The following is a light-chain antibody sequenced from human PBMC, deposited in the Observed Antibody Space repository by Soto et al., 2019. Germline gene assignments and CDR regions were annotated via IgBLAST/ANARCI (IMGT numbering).Light chain of an antibody. Sequence: DIQLTQSPSTLSASVGDRVTITCRASQTIITFLAWYQQKPGKAPHLLIYGASSLQSGVPSRFSGSGSGTEFTLSISSLQPDDLGTYYCQQYIGLWTFGQGTKVDIK. J-gene: IGKJ1*01. V-gene: IGKV1-5*01. CDR1: QTIITF. CDR3: QQYIGLWT. CDR2: GAS.